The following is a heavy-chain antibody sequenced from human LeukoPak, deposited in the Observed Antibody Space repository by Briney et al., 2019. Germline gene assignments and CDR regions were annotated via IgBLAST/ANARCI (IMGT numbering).Heavy chain of an antibody. Sequence: PGGSLRLSCAASGFTFSNYVMTWVRQVPGKRLEWVSGISGPGTSTYFADPVKGRFTISRDNSKNTLYLQMSSLRVEDTAVYYCAKDRSGSSGASCYLDYYGLGTLVTVSS. V-gene: IGHV3-23*01. CDR3: AKDRSGSSGASCYLDY. CDR2: ISGPGTST. J-gene: IGHJ4*02. CDR1: GFTFSNYV. D-gene: IGHD2-2*01.